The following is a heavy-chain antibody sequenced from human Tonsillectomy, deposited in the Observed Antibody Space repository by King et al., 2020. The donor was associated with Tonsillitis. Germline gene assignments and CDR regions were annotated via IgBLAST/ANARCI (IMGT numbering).Heavy chain of an antibody. D-gene: IGHD1-14*01. J-gene: IGHJ3*02. CDR1: GFTFDDYA. CDR3: AKANLGMAPLGTAAFDI. CDR2: ISWNSGNI. Sequence: VQLVESGGGLVQPGRSLRLSCAASGFTFDDYAMHWVRQAPGKGLEWVSGISWNSGNIGYADSVKGRFTISRDNAKNSLYLEMNSLRAEDTALYYCAKANLGMAPLGTAAFDIWGQGTMVTVSS. V-gene: IGHV3-9*01.